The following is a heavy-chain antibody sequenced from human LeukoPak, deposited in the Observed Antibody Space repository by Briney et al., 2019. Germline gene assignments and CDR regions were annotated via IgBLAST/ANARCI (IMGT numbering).Heavy chain of an antibody. D-gene: IGHD1-26*01. CDR3: ARDYGSYFLPKYYYMDV. CDR1: EFTVSSNY. CDR2: IYSGGST. J-gene: IGHJ6*03. Sequence: GGSLRLSCAASEFTVSSNYMSWVRQAPGKGLEWVSVIYSGGSTYYADSVKGRFTISRDNSKNTLYLQMNSLRAEDTAVYYCARDYGSYFLPKYYYMDVWGKGTTVTVSS. V-gene: IGHV3-66*01.